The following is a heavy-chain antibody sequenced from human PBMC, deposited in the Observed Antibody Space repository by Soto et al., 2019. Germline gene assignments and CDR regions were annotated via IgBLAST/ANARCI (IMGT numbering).Heavy chain of an antibody. CDR2: VNPNTAGT. Sequence: QAQLVQSGAEVKKPGASVKVSCEASGYTFTDHYVHWVRQAPGQGLEWMGWVNPNTAGTIYAQKFHGRVTMTSYTSITTAYMVITSLRSDDTALYYCASIDSGAYDGHGLDVWGQVTLVTVSS. J-gene: IGHJ1*01. CDR1: GYTFTDHY. D-gene: IGHD3-22*01. V-gene: IGHV1-2*02. CDR3: ASIDSGAYDGHGLDV.